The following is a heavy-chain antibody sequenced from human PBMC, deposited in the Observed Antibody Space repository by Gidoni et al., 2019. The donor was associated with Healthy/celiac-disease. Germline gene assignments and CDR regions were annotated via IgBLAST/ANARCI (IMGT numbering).Heavy chain of an antibody. D-gene: IGHD1-26*01. CDR1: GYSISSGYY. V-gene: IGHV4-38-2*01. CDR2: IYHSGST. J-gene: IGHJ4*02. Sequence: QVQLQESGPGLVKPSETPSLTCAVSGYSISSGYYWGWTRQPPGKGLEWSGSIYHSGSTYYNPSLKSRVTISVDTSKNQFALKLSSVAAADTAVYYCARVGLSGSYARVDYWGQGTLVTVSS. CDR3: ARVGLSGSYARVDY.